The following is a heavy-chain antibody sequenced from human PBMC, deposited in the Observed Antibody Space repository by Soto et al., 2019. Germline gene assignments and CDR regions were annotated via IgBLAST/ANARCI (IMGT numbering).Heavy chain of an antibody. CDR1: GGSISSGGYS. V-gene: IGHV4-30-2*01. D-gene: IGHD3-22*01. Sequence: SETLSLTCAVSGGSISSGGYSWSWIRQPPGKGLEWIGYIYHSGSTYYNPSLKSRVTISVDRSKNQFSLKLSSVTAADTAVYYCARGAIVVVIPYFDYWGQGTLVTVSS. CDR2: IYHSGST. CDR3: ARGAIVVVIPYFDY. J-gene: IGHJ4*02.